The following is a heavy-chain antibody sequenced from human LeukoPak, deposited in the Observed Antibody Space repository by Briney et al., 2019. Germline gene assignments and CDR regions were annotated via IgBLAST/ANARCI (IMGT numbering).Heavy chain of an antibody. CDR1: GFTFSSYS. CDR2: ISSSSSYI. J-gene: IGHJ6*03. Sequence: GGSLRLSCAASGFTFSSYSMNWVRQAPGKGLEWVSSISSSSSYIYYADSVKGRFTISRDNAKNSLYLQMNSLRAEDTAVYYCARERLAAAGKNYYYYMDVWGKGTTVTVSS. D-gene: IGHD6-13*01. V-gene: IGHV3-21*01. CDR3: ARERLAAAGKNYYYYMDV.